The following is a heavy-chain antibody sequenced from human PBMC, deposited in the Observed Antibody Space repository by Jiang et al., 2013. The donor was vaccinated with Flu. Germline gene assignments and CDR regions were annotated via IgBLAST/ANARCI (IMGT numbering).Heavy chain of an antibody. D-gene: IGHD3-9*01. Sequence: GPGLVKPSETLSLTCTVSGGSISSYYWSWIRQPPGKGLEWIGYIYYSGSTNYNPSLKSRVTISVDTSKNQFSLKLSSVTAADTAVYYCARVGKYYDILTGYSLDAFDIWGQG. V-gene: IGHV4-59*01. CDR2: IYYSGST. CDR3: ARVGKYYDILTGYSLDAFDI. CDR1: GGSISSYY. J-gene: IGHJ3*02.